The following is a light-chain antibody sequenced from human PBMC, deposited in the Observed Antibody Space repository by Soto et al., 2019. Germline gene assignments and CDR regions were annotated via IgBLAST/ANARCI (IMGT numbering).Light chain of an antibody. CDR2: WAS. CDR3: QQYYSTPYS. CDR1: QSILSSSNNKNY. V-gene: IGKV4-1*01. J-gene: IGKJ2*03. Sequence: DIVMTQSPDSLAVSLGERATINCKSSQSILSSSNNKNYLAWYQQKPGLPPRLRIYWASTRESGVPDRFSGSGSGTDFTLTISSLQAEDVAVYYCQQYYSTPYSFGQGTKLEIK.